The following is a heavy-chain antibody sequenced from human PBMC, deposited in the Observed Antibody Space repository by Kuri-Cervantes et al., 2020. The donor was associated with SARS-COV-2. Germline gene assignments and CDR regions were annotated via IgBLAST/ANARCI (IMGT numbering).Heavy chain of an antibody. CDR2: IYYNGNG. J-gene: IGHJ4*02. Sequence: ESLKISCTVSGGSISSYYWTWVRQPPGKGLEFIGYIYYNGNGYNPSLESRVTMLLDTSRNQFSLRLTSVTPADTAVYYCARATSFTSIYYYFDSWGQGNLVTVSS. CDR3: ARATSFTSIYYYFDS. D-gene: IGHD2-2*01. V-gene: IGHV4-59*01. CDR1: GGSISSYY.